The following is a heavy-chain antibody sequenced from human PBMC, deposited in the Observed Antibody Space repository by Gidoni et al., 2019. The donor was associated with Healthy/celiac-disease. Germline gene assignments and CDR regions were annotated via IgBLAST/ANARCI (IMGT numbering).Heavy chain of an antibody. CDR2: ISYDGSNK. D-gene: IGHD3-3*01. J-gene: IGHJ4*02. Sequence: QVQLVQSVGGVVQPGRSLMRSCAASGFTFSSYAIHWVRKAPGTGLEWVAVISYDGSNKYYADSVKGRFTISRDNSKNPLYLQMNSLRAEDTAVDYCARGSYDFWSVSDFDYWGQGTLVTVSS. CDR1: GFTFSSYA. CDR3: ARGSYDFWSVSDFDY. V-gene: IGHV3-30-3*01.